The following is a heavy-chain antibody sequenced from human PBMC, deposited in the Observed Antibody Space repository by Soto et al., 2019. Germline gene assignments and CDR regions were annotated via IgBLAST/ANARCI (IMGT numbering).Heavy chain of an antibody. CDR2: INAGNGNT. V-gene: IGHV1-3*01. CDR3: ARVGALYYYYYMDV. Sequence: QVQLVQSGAEVKKPGASVKVSCKASGYTFTSYAMHWVRQAPGQRLEWMGWINAGNGNTKYSQKFQGRVTITRDTSASTAYMELSSLRSEDTAVYYRARVGALYYYYYMDVWGKGTTVTVSS. J-gene: IGHJ6*03. D-gene: IGHD3-16*01. CDR1: GYTFTSYA.